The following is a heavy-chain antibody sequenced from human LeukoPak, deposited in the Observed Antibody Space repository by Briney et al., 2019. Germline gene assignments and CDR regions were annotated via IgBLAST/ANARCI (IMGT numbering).Heavy chain of an antibody. Sequence: ASVRLSCKASGYAFLSFGMNWVRQAPGGGLEWMGWISPYHGNTNFAQSFKDRATMFTDTSASIAYMELKSLTSDDTAVYFCARDSEPRRYFHYCMDVWGKGTTVIISS. J-gene: IGHJ6*03. CDR1: GYAFLSFG. V-gene: IGHV1-18*01. D-gene: IGHD1-14*01. CDR2: ISPYHGNT. CDR3: ARDSEPRRYFHYCMDV.